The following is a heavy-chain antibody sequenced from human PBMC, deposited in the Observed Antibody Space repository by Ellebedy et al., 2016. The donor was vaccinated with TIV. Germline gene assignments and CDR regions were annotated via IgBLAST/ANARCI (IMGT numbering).Heavy chain of an antibody. CDR1: GGSISSYY. V-gene: IGHV4-59*01. D-gene: IGHD2-15*01. Sequence: MPSETLSLTCTVSGGSISSYYWSWIRQPPGKGLEWIGYIYYSANTNYNPSLKSRVTISVDTSKNQFSLKLSSVTAADTAVYYCATGYCSGGNCYYYYGMDVWGQGTTVTVTS. CDR3: ATGYCSGGNCYYYYGMDV. J-gene: IGHJ6*02. CDR2: IYYSANT.